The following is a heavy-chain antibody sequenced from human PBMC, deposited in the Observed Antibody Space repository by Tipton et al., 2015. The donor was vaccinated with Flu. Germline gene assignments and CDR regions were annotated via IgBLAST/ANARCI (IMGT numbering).Heavy chain of an antibody. Sequence: TLSLTCAVYGGSFSGYYWSWIRQPPGKGLEWIGEINHSGSTNYNPSLKSRVTISADTSKNQFSLKLSSVTAADTAVYYCARHSALDSSSWALDYWGQGTLVTVSS. CDR1: GGSFSGYY. CDR3: ARHSALDSSSWALDY. J-gene: IGHJ4*02. V-gene: IGHV4-34*01. D-gene: IGHD6-13*01. CDR2: INHSGST.